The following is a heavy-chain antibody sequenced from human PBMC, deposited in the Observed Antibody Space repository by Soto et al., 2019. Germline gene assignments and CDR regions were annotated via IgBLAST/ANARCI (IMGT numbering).Heavy chain of an antibody. CDR2: IVVGSGNT. CDR3: AARPSSSWQYYFDY. CDR1: GLTFTSSA. D-gene: IGHD6-13*01. J-gene: IGHJ4*02. V-gene: IGHV1-58*01. Sequence: GASVKVSCKASGLTFTSSAVQWVRQARGQRLEWIGWIVVGSGNTNYAQKFQERVTITRDMSTSTAYMELSSLRSEDTAVYYCAARPSSSWQYYFDYWGQGTLVTVSS.